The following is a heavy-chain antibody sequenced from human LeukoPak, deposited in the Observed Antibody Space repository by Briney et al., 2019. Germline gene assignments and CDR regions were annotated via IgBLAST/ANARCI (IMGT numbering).Heavy chain of an antibody. CDR1: GFPFSSYW. Sequence: GGSLRLSCAASGFPFSSYWMTWVRQAPGKGLEWVADIKQDGSEKYYVDSVRGRFTISRDNANNSVCLQMNSLRAEDTAVYYCARVYSSGWSNWFDPWGQGTLVTVSS. CDR3: ARVYSSGWSNWFDP. CDR2: IKQDGSEK. V-gene: IGHV3-7*04. D-gene: IGHD6-19*01. J-gene: IGHJ5*02.